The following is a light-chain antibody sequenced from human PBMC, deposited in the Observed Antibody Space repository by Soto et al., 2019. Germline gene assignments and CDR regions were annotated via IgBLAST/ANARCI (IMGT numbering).Light chain of an antibody. V-gene: IGKV3-20*01. CDR3: QHYGSSGT. CDR1: QSVSNND. CDR2: GAS. Sequence: EIVLTQSPGTLSLSSGERATLSCRASQSVSNNDLAWYQQKPGQAPRLLIYGASNWATGILDRFSGSWSGTDLILTISRLEPDDFSVDFCQHYGSSGTFGHGTKGEIK. J-gene: IGKJ1*01.